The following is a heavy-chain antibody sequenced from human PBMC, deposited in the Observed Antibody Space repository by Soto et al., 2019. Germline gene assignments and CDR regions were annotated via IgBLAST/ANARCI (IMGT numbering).Heavy chain of an antibody. D-gene: IGHD6-6*01. V-gene: IGHV1-69*13. Sequence: SVKVSCKASGGTFSSYAISWVRQAPGQGLEWMGGIIPIFGTANYAQKFQGRVTITADESTSTAYMELSSLRSEDTAVYYCARDRRLYSSSSGNDYWGQGTLVTVSS. CDR2: IIPIFGTA. CDR3: ARDRRLYSSSSGNDY. CDR1: GGTFSSYA. J-gene: IGHJ4*02.